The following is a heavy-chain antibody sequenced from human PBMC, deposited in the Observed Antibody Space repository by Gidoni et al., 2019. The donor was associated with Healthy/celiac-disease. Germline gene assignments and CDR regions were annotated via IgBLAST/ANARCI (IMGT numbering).Heavy chain of an antibody. V-gene: IGHV4-34*01. D-gene: IGHD2-2*01. CDR1: GGSFSGYY. CDR3: ARVVPNYYYGMDV. CDR2: INHSGST. J-gene: IGHJ6*02. Sequence: QVQLQQWGAGLLKPSETLSLTCAVYGGSFSGYYWSWIRQLPGKGLEWIGEINHSGSTNYNPSLKSRVTISVDTSKNQFSLKLSSVTAADTAVYYCARVVPNYYYGMDVWGQGTTVTVSS.